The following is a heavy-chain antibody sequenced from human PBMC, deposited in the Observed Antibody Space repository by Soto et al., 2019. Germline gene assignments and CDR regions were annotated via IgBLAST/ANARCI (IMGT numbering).Heavy chain of an antibody. J-gene: IGHJ3*02. CDR3: AKDLGYNYGYDDFDT. D-gene: IGHD5-18*01. CDR1: GFTFSSYA. CDR2: VSGSGGST. Sequence: PGGSLRLSCAASGFTFSSYAMSWVRQAPGKGLEWVSGVSGSGGSTYCVDSVKGRFTISRDNSKNTLYLQMNSLRAEDTAVYYCAKDLGYNYGYDDFDTWGQGTMVTVSS. V-gene: IGHV3-23*01.